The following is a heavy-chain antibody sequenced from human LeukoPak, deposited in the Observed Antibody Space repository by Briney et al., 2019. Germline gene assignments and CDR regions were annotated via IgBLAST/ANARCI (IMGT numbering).Heavy chain of an antibody. V-gene: IGHV3-53*01. Sequence: PGGSLRLSCAASGLPVSSNYMSWVRQAPGKGLEWVSVLYSGGSTYYAYSVKGRFTISRDNSKNTLYLQMNSLRAEDTAVYYCARDLPSYDYVWGSYRHDAFDIWGQGTMVTVSS. D-gene: IGHD3-16*02. CDR1: GLPVSSNY. CDR3: ARDLPSYDYVWGSYRHDAFDI. J-gene: IGHJ3*02. CDR2: LYSGGST.